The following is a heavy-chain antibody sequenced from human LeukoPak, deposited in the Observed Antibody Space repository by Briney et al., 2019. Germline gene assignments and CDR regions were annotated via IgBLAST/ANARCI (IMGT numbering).Heavy chain of an antibody. CDR3: ARVRYQTADY. Sequence: PGGSLRLSCAASGFTFSSYEMNWIRQAPAKGLEWVSYISSSGTTIHYADSVKGRFTISRDNAKNSVYLQMNSLRVEDTAVYYCARVRYQTADYWGQGTLVTVSS. CDR2: ISSSGTTI. CDR1: GFTFSSYE. D-gene: IGHD3-16*02. V-gene: IGHV3-48*03. J-gene: IGHJ4*02.